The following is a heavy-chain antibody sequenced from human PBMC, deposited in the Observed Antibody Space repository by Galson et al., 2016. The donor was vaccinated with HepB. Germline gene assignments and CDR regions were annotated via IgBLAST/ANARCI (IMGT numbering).Heavy chain of an antibody. Sequence: SLRLSCAASGFTFSNYGMQWVRQAPGKGLEWVAVVSSDGSTKYYADSVKGRFTISRDNSRNTMSLQMNSLRADDTAVYYCAKEYHSRCYWAYFDYWGQGTLVTVSS. CDR2: VSSDGSTK. D-gene: IGHD3-22*01. J-gene: IGHJ4*02. V-gene: IGHV3-30*18. CDR3: AKEYHSRCYWAYFDY. CDR1: GFTFSNYG.